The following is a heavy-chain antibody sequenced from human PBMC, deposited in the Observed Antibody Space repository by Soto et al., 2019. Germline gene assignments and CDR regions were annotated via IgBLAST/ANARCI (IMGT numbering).Heavy chain of an antibody. D-gene: IGHD1-7*01. CDR3: ALEGLELPYYYYYGMDV. CDR1: GFTFSDHY. V-gene: IGHV3-72*01. CDR2: TRNKANSYTT. J-gene: IGHJ6*02. Sequence: GGSLRLSCAASGFTFSDHYMDWVRQAPGKGLEWVGRTRNKANSYTTEYAASVKGRFTISRDDSKNSLYLQMNSLKTEDTAVYYCALEGLELPYYYYYGMDVWGQGTTVTVSS.